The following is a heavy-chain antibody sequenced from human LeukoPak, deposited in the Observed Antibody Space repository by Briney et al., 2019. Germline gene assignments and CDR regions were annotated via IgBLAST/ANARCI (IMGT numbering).Heavy chain of an antibody. CDR3: ARGRDGYNYGDY. CDR1: GFTFSSYA. J-gene: IGHJ4*02. V-gene: IGHV3-30-3*01. D-gene: IGHD5-24*01. CDR2: ISYDGSNK. Sequence: GGSLRLSCAASGFTFSSYAMHWVRQAPGKGLEWVAVISYDGSNKYYADSVKGRFTISRDNSKNTLYLQMNSLRAEDTAVYYCARGRDGYNYGDYWGQGILVTVSS.